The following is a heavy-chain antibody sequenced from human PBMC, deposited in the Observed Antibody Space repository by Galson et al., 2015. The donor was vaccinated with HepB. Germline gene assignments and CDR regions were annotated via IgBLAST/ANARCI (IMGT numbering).Heavy chain of an antibody. Sequence: SLRLSCAASGFTFSSYGMHWVRQAPGKGLEWVAFMRYDGSDNYYADSVKGRFTVSRDNSKNTLYLQMNSLRAEDTAVYYCAKATYFYDSSGYHDFDYWGQGTLVTVSS. D-gene: IGHD3-22*01. CDR2: MRYDGSDN. V-gene: IGHV3-30*02. J-gene: IGHJ4*02. CDR3: AKATYFYDSSGYHDFDY. CDR1: GFTFSSYG.